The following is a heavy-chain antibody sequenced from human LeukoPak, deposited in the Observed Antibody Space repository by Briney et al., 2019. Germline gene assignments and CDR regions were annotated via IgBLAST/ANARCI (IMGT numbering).Heavy chain of an antibody. CDR1: GFTFSSYA. CDR2: ISGSGGST. CDR3: AKRGLGDGYNYHFDY. Sequence: GGSLRLSCAASGFTFSSYAMSWVRQAPGRGLEWVSAISGSGGSTYYADSVKGRFTISRDNSKNTLYLQMNSLRAEDTAVYYCAKRGLGDGYNYHFDYWGQGTLVTVSS. J-gene: IGHJ4*02. V-gene: IGHV3-23*01. D-gene: IGHD5-24*01.